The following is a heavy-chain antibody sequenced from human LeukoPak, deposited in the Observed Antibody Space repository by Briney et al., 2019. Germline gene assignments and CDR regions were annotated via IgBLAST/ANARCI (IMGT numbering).Heavy chain of an antibody. J-gene: IGHJ6*03. CDR3: AKDAAGSSNYDYYYYMDV. CDR1: GFTFSSYG. Sequence: GGSLRLSCAASGFTFSSYGMHWVRQAPGKGLEWVAFIRYDGSNKYYADSVKGRFTISRDNSKNTLYLQMNSLRAEDTAVYYCAKDAAGSSNYDYYYYMDVWGKGTTVTVSS. V-gene: IGHV3-30*02. CDR2: IRYDGSNK. D-gene: IGHD4-11*01.